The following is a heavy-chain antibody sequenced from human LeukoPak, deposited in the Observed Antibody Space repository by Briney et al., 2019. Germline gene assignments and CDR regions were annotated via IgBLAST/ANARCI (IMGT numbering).Heavy chain of an antibody. J-gene: IGHJ5*02. V-gene: IGHV7-4-1*02. CDR1: GYTFTSYG. CDR3: ARDRITMVRGVIIRFDP. D-gene: IGHD3-10*01. Sequence: ASVKVSCKASGYTFTSYGISWVRQAPGQGLEWMGWINTNTGNPTYAQGFTGRFVFSLDTSVSTAYLQISSLKAEDTAVYYCARDRITMVRGVIIRFDPWGQGTLVTVSS. CDR2: INTNTGNP.